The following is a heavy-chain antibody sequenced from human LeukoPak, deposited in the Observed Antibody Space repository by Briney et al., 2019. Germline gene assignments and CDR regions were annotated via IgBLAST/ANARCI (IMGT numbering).Heavy chain of an antibody. Sequence: GGSLRLSCVASGLTVSSCSMNWVRQAPGKGLEWVSYISSSSSTIYYADSVKGRFTISRDNAKNTLYLRMNSLRAEDTAVYYCASNLGARNAFDIWGQGTMVTVSS. CDR3: ASNLGARNAFDI. D-gene: IGHD1-1*01. CDR1: GLTVSSCS. CDR2: ISSSSSTI. J-gene: IGHJ3*02. V-gene: IGHV3-48*01.